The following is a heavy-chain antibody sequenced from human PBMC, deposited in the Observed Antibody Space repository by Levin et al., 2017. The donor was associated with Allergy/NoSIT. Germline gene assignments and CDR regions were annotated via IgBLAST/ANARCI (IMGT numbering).Heavy chain of an antibody. Sequence: GGSLRLSCAASGFTFISYAMTWVRQAPGKGLEWVSAISASGETPYYADSVRGRFPISRDNSKNTLFLQMNSLGAADTAVYYCAKDRPTVTMFFDNWGQGTLVTVSS. V-gene: IGHV3-23*01. CDR2: ISASGETP. J-gene: IGHJ4*02. CDR1: GFTFISYA. CDR3: AKDRPTVTMFFDN. D-gene: IGHD4-17*01.